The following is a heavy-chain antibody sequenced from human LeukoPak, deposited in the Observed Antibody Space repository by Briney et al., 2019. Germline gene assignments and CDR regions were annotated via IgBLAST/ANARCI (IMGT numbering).Heavy chain of an antibody. CDR1: GGSFSGYY. Sequence: SETLSLTCAVYGGSFSGYYWSWIRQPPGKGLEWIGEINHSGSTNYNPPLKSRLTISLDTSKNQFSLNLSSVTAADTALYYCARSPRTYEDYMDVWGKGTTVTVSS. J-gene: IGHJ6*03. CDR2: INHSGST. D-gene: IGHD3-16*01. V-gene: IGHV4-34*01. CDR3: ARSPRTYEDYMDV.